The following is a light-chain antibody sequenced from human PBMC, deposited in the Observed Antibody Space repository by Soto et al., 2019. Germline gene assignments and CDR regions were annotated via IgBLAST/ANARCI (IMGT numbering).Light chain of an antibody. V-gene: IGKV1-5*03. CDR2: KAS. CDR3: QQYKSYSRT. CDR1: QSISSW. Sequence: DIQMTQSPSTLSASVGDRVTITCRASQSISSWLAWHQQKPGKAPKLLIYKASSLESGVPPRFSGSGSGTEFTLTISSLQPDDFATYYCQQYKSYSRTFGQGTKV. J-gene: IGKJ1*01.